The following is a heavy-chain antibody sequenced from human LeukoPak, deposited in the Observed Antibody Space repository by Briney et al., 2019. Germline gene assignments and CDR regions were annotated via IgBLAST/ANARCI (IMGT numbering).Heavy chain of an antibody. CDR3: ARDNSSGWSDY. D-gene: IGHD6-19*01. Sequence: SETLSLTCAVYGGSFSGYYWSWIRQPPGKGLEWIGEIYHSGSTNYNPSLKSRATISVDKSKNQFSLKLSSVTAADTAVHYCARDNSSGWSDYWGQGTLVTVSS. CDR2: IYHSGST. CDR1: GGSFSGYY. V-gene: IGHV4-34*01. J-gene: IGHJ4*02.